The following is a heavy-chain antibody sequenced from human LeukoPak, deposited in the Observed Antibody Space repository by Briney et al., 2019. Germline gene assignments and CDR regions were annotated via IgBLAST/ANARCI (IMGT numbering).Heavy chain of an antibody. CDR3: ARDRFGMSATGTDFDY. CDR1: GYTFTGYY. D-gene: IGHD6-13*01. CDR2: INPNSGGT. V-gene: IGHV1-2*04. Sequence: GASVKVSCKASGYTFTGYYMHWVRQAPGQGLEWMGWINPNSGGTNYAQKFQGWVTMTRDTSISTAYMELSRLRSDDTAVYYCARDRFGMSATGTDFDYWGQGTLVTVSS. J-gene: IGHJ4*02.